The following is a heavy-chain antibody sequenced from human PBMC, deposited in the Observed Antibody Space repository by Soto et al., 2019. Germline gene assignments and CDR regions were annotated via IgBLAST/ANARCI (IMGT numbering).Heavy chain of an antibody. CDR3: TGYCSSTSCHPLY. Sequence: EVQLVESGGGLVQPGGYLRLSCAASGFTFSSYSMNWVRQAPGKGLEWVSYISSSSSSIYYADSVKGRFTISRDNAKKSLYLQMNSLRAEDTAVYYCTGYCSSTSCHPLYWGQGTLVTVSS. CDR2: ISSSSSSI. V-gene: IGHV3-48*01. CDR1: GFTFSSYS. J-gene: IGHJ4*02. D-gene: IGHD2-2*01.